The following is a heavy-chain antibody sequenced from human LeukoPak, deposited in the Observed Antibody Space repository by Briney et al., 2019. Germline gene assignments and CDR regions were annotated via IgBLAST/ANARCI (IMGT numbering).Heavy chain of an antibody. CDR1: GFTFDDYA. CDR2: LSYDGRNK. D-gene: IGHD1-26*01. Sequence: GGSLRLSCAASGFTFDDYAMHWVRQAPGKGLEWVAVLSYDGRNKFYADSVKGRSTISRDNSKNTLYLQMNSLRAEDTAVYYCAKDLEGAERYYYYGMDVWGQGTTVTVSS. J-gene: IGHJ6*02. CDR3: AKDLEGAERYYYYGMDV. V-gene: IGHV3-30*18.